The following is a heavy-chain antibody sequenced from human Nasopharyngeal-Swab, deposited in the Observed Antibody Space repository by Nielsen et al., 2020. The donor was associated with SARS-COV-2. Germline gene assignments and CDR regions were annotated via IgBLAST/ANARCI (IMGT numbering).Heavy chain of an antibody. CDR3: ARDWDTAMVTNYYYYMDV. D-gene: IGHD5-18*01. Sequence: GESLKISCAASGFTFSSYSMNWVRQAPGKGLEWVSSISSSSSYIYYADSVKGRLTISRDNAKNSLYLQMNSLRAEDTAVYYCARDWDTAMVTNYYYYMDVWGKGTTVTVSS. CDR2: ISSSSSYI. CDR1: GFTFSSYS. J-gene: IGHJ6*03. V-gene: IGHV3-21*01.